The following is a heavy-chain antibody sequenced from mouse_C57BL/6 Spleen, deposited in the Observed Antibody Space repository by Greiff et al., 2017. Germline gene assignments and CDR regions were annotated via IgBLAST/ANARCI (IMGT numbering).Heavy chain of an antibody. V-gene: IGHV14-2*01. J-gene: IGHJ2*01. CDR2: IDPEDGET. Sequence: VQLQQSGAELVKPGASVKLSCTASGFNIKDYYMHWVKQRTEQGLEWIGRIDPEDGETKDAQNFQGKATITADTSSNTAYLQRSGLTAEDTAVYYGAGRYVSKRDYWGQGTTLTVSS. CDR1: GFNIKDYY. D-gene: IGHD1-1*01. CDR3: AGRYVSKRDY.